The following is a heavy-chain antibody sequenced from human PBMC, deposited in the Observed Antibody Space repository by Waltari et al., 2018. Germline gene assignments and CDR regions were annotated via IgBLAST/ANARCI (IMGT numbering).Heavy chain of an antibody. CDR2: IYYSGST. Sequence: WSWIRQPPGKGLEWIWYIYYSGSTNYNPSLKSRVTISVDTSKNQFSLKLSSVTAADTAVYYCARARGSSSWKHYWYFDLWGRGTLVTVSS. D-gene: IGHD6-13*01. V-gene: IGHV4-59*01. CDR3: ARARGSSSWKHYWYFDL. J-gene: IGHJ2*01.